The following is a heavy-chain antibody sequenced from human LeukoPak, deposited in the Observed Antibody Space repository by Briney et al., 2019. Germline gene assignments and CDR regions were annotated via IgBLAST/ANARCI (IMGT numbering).Heavy chain of an antibody. Sequence: SETLSLTCAVYGGSFSGYYWSWIRQPPGKGLEWIGEINHSGSTNYNPSLKSRVTISVDTSKNQFSLKLSSVTAADTAVYYCARRTRYYYYMDVWGKGTTVTISS. CDR1: GGSFSGYY. J-gene: IGHJ6*03. CDR2: INHSGST. CDR3: ARRTRYYYYMDV. V-gene: IGHV4-34*01.